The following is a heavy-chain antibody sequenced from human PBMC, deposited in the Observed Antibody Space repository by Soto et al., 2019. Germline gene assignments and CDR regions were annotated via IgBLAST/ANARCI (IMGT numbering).Heavy chain of an antibody. J-gene: IGHJ6*02. D-gene: IGHD3-3*01. Sequence: GGSLRLSCAASGFTFSSFGMHWVRQAPCKGLEWVSLIWYDGSKKSYGDSVKGRFTISRDNSRNTVYLQMNSLGADDTAVYYCARDASYYSLWSGYYTSPNGMDVWGHRTTVTASS. CDR2: IWYDGSKK. CDR1: GFTFSSFG. CDR3: ARDASYYSLWSGYYTSPNGMDV. V-gene: IGHV3-33*01.